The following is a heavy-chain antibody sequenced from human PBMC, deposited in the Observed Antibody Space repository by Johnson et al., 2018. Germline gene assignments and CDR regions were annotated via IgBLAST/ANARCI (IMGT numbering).Heavy chain of an antibody. CDR3: SKGRHIWSDGNDAFDV. Sequence: EVQLVETGGGLVQPGGSLRLSCAASGFTFNTFPMTWVRQTPGKGLEWVSSISGSGSSAYYADSVRGRFTISRDTSKTIFFLQMNTLRAADTALYYCSKGRHIWSDGNDAFDVWGQGTLVTVSS. V-gene: IGHV3-23*04. J-gene: IGHJ3*01. D-gene: IGHD4-23*01. CDR1: GFTFNTFP. CDR2: ISGSGSSA.